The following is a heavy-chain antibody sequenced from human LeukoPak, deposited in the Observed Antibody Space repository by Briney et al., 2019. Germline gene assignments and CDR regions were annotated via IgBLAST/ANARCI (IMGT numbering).Heavy chain of an antibody. J-gene: IGHJ6*03. V-gene: IGHV4-34*01. CDR1: GGSFSGYY. D-gene: IGHD3-3*01. CDR3: ASLRKTADFWSGYSYYYYYMDV. Sequence: SETLSLTCAVYGGSFSGYYWSWIRQPPGKGLEWIGEINHSGSTNYNPPLKSRVTISVDTSKNQFSLKLSSVTAADTAVYYCASLRKTADFWSGYSYYYYYMDVWGKGTTVTVSS. CDR2: INHSGST.